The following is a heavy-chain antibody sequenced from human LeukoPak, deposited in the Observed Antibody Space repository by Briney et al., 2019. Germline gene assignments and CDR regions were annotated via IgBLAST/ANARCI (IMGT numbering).Heavy chain of an antibody. Sequence: GESLKISCKASGYRFTSYGIGWVRQMPGKGLEWMGIIWPSESDARYSPSFQGQVTFSVDKSINTAYLQWSSLKASDTAIYYCARSRGGVITPAALFDNWGQGTLVTVSS. J-gene: IGHJ4*02. CDR2: IWPSESDA. V-gene: IGHV5-51*01. D-gene: IGHD2-2*01. CDR1: GYRFTSYG. CDR3: ARSRGGVITPAALFDN.